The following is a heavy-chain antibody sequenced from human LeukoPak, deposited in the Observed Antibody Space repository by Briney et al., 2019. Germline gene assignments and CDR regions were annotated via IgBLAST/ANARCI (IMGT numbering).Heavy chain of an antibody. V-gene: IGHV3-7*01. CDR2: IKPDGSEK. CDR3: ARGDFESGTYNDAFDI. J-gene: IGHJ3*02. CDR1: GFIFSGYW. Sequence: GGSLRLSCAASGFIFSGYWMSWVRQAPGKGLEWVANIKPDGSEKFSVDSVKGRFTISRDNAKNSLYLQMNSLRVDDTAVYYCARGDFESGTYNDAFDIWGQGTMVTVSS. D-gene: IGHD1-26*01.